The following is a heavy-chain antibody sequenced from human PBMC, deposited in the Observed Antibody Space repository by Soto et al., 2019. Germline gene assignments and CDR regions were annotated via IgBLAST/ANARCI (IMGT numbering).Heavy chain of an antibody. CDR1: GYTFTSYG. V-gene: IGHV1-18*01. CDR2: ISAYNGNT. CDR3: ARYVCSGGSCYAFGY. D-gene: IGHD2-15*01. Sequence: GASVKVSCKASGYTFTSYGISWVRQAPGQGLEWMGWISAYNGNTNYAQKLQGRVTMTTDTSTSTAYMELRSLRSDDTAVYYCARYVCSGGSCYAFGYWGQGTLVTVSS. J-gene: IGHJ4*02.